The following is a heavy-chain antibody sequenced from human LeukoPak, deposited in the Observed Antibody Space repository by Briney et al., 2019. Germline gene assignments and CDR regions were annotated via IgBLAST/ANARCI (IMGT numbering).Heavy chain of an antibody. CDR1: GGSVISDTYY. J-gene: IGHJ2*01. D-gene: IGHD7-27*01. CDR2: IHYSEST. Sequence: SETLSLTCTVSGGSVISDTYYWGWIRQPPGKGLEWIGSIHYSESTYYTPSLKTRITMSVDTSKNQFSLKLSSVTAADTAVYYCARVDWGSHWYFDLWGRGTLVTVSS. V-gene: IGHV4-39*01. CDR3: ARVDWGSHWYFDL.